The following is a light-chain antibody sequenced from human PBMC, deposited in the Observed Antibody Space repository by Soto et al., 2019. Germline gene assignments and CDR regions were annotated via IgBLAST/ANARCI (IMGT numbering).Light chain of an antibody. CDR1: QSVSFN. Sequence: EIVMTQSPATLSVSPGERATLSCRASQSVSFNLAWYQQKPGQAPRLLIYSASIRATGIPARFSGSGSGTQFTLTISSLQSEDFAVYYCQQYDNLPPWTFGQGTKV. J-gene: IGKJ1*01. CDR3: QQYDNLPPWT. V-gene: IGKV3-15*01. CDR2: SAS.